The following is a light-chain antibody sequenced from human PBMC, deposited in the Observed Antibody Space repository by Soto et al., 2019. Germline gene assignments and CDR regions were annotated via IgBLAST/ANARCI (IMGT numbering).Light chain of an antibody. CDR3: QQYNDNWPT. CDR2: GAS. J-gene: IGKJ1*01. V-gene: IGKV3-15*01. Sequence: EIVMTQTPVTLSVSPGETFALSCRASQSVRTNLAWYQHKPGQSPRLLIYGASNKATGFPVRFSGTGSGTEFTLTISSLQSEDFAVYYCQQYNDNWPTFGQGTKVDIK. CDR1: QSVRTN.